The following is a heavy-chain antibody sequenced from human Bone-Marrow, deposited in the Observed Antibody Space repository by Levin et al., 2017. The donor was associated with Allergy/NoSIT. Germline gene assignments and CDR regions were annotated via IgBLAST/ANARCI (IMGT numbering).Heavy chain of an antibody. Sequence: AASVKVSCKTSDYTFTRYGISWVRQAPGQGLEWMGWISGYNGNTNYVQKFQGRVTMTTDTSTSTAYLELRSLRSDDTAVYYCARVVSSGCFDYWGQGTLVTVSS. CDR1: DYTFTRYG. D-gene: IGHD6-19*01. J-gene: IGHJ4*02. V-gene: IGHV1-18*01. CDR3: ARVVSSGCFDY. CDR2: ISGYNGNT.